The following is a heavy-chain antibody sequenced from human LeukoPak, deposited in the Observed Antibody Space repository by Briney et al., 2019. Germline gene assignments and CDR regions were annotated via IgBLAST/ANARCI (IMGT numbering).Heavy chain of an antibody. V-gene: IGHV1-69*02. J-gene: IGHJ6*02. Sequence: ASVKVSCKASGGTFSSYTISWVRQAPGQGLERMGRIIPILGIANYAQKFQGRVTITADKSTSTAYMELSSLRSEDTAVYYCAYCTNGVCYRGGVYGMDVWGQGTTVTVSS. CDR2: IIPILGIA. CDR1: GGTFSSYT. D-gene: IGHD2-8*01. CDR3: AYCTNGVCYRGGVYGMDV.